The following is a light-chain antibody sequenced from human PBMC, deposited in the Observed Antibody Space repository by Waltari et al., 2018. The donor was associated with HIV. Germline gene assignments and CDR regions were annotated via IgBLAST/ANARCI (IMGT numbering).Light chain of an antibody. Sequence: QSALTQPPSASGSPGQSVTISCTGPSSDVGGYNYVSWYEQHPGKAPKLMIYEVSKRPSGVPDRFSGSKSGNTASLTVSGLQAEDEADYYCSSYAGRNNLVFGGGTKLTVL. CDR1: SSDVGGYNY. V-gene: IGLV2-8*01. CDR2: EVS. J-gene: IGLJ2*01. CDR3: SSYAGRNNLV.